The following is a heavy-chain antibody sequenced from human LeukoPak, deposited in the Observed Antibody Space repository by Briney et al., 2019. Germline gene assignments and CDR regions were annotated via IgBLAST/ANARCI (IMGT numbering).Heavy chain of an antibody. J-gene: IGHJ5*02. Sequence: SETLSLTCTVSDGSISGYSWSWIRQPPGKGLEWIGYIYYSGDTNYNPSLKNRVTLSVDTSRNQLSLQLSSVTTADTAVYYCVRGPYGASISKWFDPWGQGALVIVSS. CDR3: VRGPYGASISKWFDP. D-gene: IGHD4/OR15-4a*01. CDR1: DGSISGYS. V-gene: IGHV4-59*01. CDR2: IYYSGDT.